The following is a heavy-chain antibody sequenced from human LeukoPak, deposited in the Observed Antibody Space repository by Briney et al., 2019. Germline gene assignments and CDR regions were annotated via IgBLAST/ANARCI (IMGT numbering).Heavy chain of an antibody. D-gene: IGHD2-15*01. J-gene: IGHJ4*02. Sequence: GGSLRLSCTASGFTFGDHAVSWFRQAPGKGLEWVSFIRSKLYGGTTEYAASVKGRFTISRDDSKSIAYLQMNSLKAEDTAVYYCGRDSGGWGTIDYWGQGTLVIVSS. CDR2: IRSKLYGGTT. CDR1: GFTFGDHA. CDR3: GRDSGGWGTIDY. V-gene: IGHV3-49*03.